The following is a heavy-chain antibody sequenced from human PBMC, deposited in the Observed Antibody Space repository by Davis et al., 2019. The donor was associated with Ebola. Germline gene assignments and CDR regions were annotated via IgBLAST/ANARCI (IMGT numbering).Heavy chain of an antibody. Sequence: PGGSLRLSCAASGFTFSSYAMSWVRQAPGKGLEWVSAISGSGGSTYYADSVKGRFTISRDNSKNTVYLQMNSLRAEDTAVYYCTRHVSGDFWFFDLWGRGTLVTVSS. CDR3: TRHVSGDFWFFDL. D-gene: IGHD4-17*01. CDR1: GFTFSSYA. CDR2: ISGSGGST. V-gene: IGHV3-23*01. J-gene: IGHJ2*01.